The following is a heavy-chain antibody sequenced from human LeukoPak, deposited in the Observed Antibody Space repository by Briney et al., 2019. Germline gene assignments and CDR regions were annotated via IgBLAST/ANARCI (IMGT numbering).Heavy chain of an antibody. CDR3: ARRKKAKIGSYGYYYYYYMDV. CDR1: GGSISTSTSY. Sequence: SETLSLTCTISGGSISTSTSYWGWIRQPPGKGLEWIGIIYYTGSSNYNPSLKSRVTISVDTSKNQFSLKLSSVTAADTAVYYCARRKKAKIGSYGYYYYYYMDVWGKGTTVTVSS. J-gene: IGHJ6*03. D-gene: IGHD1-26*01. V-gene: IGHV4-39*07. CDR2: IYYTGSS.